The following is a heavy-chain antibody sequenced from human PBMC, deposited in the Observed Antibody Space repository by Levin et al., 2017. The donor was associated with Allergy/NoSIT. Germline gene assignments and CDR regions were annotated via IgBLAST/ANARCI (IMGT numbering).Heavy chain of an antibody. CDR1: GFTFSSYA. V-gene: IGHV3-23*01. D-gene: IGHD1-26*01. J-gene: IGHJ4*02. CDR3: AKDQVRSGSTVFDY. CDR2: ISGSGGST. Sequence: GESLKISCAASGFTFSSYAMSWVRQAPGKGLEWVSAISGSGGSTYYADSVKGRFTISRDNSKNTLYLQMNSLRAEDTAVYYCAKDQVRSGSTVFDYWGQGTLVTVSS.